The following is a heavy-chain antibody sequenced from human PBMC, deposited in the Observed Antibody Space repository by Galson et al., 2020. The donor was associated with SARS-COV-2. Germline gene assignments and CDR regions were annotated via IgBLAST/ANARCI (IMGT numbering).Heavy chain of an antibody. CDR3: ARDPDLELGKGAYLDH. CDR2: IWYDGSNE. Sequence: GGSLRLSCAASGFTFSSYSMNWVRQAPGKGLEWVALIWYDGSNESYGDSVKGRFTISRDNSKNTVYLQMNSLRAEDTAVYYCARDPDLELGKGAYLDHWGQGTLVTVSS. D-gene: IGHD7-27*01. V-gene: IGHV3-33*08. CDR1: GFTFSSYS. J-gene: IGHJ4*02.